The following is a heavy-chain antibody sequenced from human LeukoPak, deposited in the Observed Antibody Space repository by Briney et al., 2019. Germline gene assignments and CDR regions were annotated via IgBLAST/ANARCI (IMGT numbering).Heavy chain of an antibody. D-gene: IGHD4-17*01. V-gene: IGHV4-34*01. Sequence: PSETLSLTCAVYGGTFIGYYRIWIRQPPGMGLEWIGEINHSGSTNYNPSLKSRVTISLDTSKNQFSLKLSSVTAADTAVYYCASWPTGDYPNWFDPWGQGTLVTVSS. J-gene: IGHJ5*02. CDR3: ASWPTGDYPNWFDP. CDR1: GGTFIGYY. CDR2: INHSGST.